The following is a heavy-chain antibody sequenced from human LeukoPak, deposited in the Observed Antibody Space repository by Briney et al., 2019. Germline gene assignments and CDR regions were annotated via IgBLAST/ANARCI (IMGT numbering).Heavy chain of an antibody. J-gene: IGHJ4*02. CDR2: ISSSGSTI. CDR1: GFTFSSYE. V-gene: IGHV3-48*03. CDR3: ARDAGYKIDY. D-gene: IGHD5-24*01. Sequence: GGSLRLSCAASGFTFSSYEMNWVRQAPGKGLEWVSYISSSGSTIYYADSVKGRFTISRDNAKNSLYLQMNNLRAEDTAVYYCARDAGYKIDYCGEGTLCTASS.